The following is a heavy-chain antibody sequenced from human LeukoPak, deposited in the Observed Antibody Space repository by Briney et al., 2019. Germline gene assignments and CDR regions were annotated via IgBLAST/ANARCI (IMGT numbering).Heavy chain of an antibody. Sequence: SGTLSLTCAVSGGSISSSNWWSWVRQPPGKGLEWIGEIYHSGSTNYNPSLKSRVTISVDKSKNQFPLKLSSVTAADTAVYYCARDGRRITIFGVVKSDYYGMDVWGQGTTVTVSS. V-gene: IGHV4-4*02. D-gene: IGHD3-3*01. CDR3: ARDGRRITIFGVVKSDYYGMDV. CDR1: GGSISSSNW. CDR2: IYHSGST. J-gene: IGHJ6*02.